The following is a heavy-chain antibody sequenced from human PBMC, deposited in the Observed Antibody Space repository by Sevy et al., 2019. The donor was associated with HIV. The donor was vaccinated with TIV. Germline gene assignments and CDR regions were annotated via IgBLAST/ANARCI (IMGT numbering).Heavy chain of an antibody. CDR2: ISAYSGDT. V-gene: IGHV1-18*01. CDR3: GRDKPQGVVIIPGSMWGGVDY. D-gene: IGHD2-2*01. CDR1: GYTFKTYG. Sequence: ASVKVSCKTFGYTFKTYGISWVRQAPGQGLEWMGWISAYSGDTNFAQKFQGRVTMTTDTSTGPAYMELSSLRSDDTAVYFCGRDKPQGVVIIPGSMWGGVDYWGQGTVVTVSS. J-gene: IGHJ4*02.